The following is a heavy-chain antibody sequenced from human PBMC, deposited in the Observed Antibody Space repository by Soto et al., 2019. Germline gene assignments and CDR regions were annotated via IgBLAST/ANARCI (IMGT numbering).Heavy chain of an antibody. D-gene: IGHD1-1*01. CDR2: ISAYNGNT. CDR3: ASTGPFYNWNDAANYYTHA. CDR1: GYTFTSYG. Sequence: ASVKVSCKASGYTFTSYGISWVRQAPGQGLEWMGWISAYNGNTNYAQKLQGRVTMTTDTSTSTTYMELRSLRSDDTAVYYCASTGPFYNWNDAANYYTHALGKGPTVTVPS. V-gene: IGHV1-18*01. J-gene: IGHJ6*03.